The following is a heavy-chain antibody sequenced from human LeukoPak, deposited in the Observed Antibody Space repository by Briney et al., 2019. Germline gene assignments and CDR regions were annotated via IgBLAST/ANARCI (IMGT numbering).Heavy chain of an antibody. CDR1: GCSISIAYY. CDR2: IYHSGST. Sequence: SETLSLTCSVSGCSISIAYYWGWIRQPPGKGLEWIGNIYHSGSTSYNPSLKSRVTISVDRSKNQFCLKLSSVTAADTAVYYCARVENTIFGVVIGNYFDYWGQGPLVTVS. V-gene: IGHV4-38-2*02. J-gene: IGHJ4*02. CDR3: ARVENTIFGVVIGNYFDY. D-gene: IGHD3-3*01.